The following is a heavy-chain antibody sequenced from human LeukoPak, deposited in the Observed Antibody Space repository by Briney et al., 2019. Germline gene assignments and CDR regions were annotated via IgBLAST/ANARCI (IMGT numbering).Heavy chain of an antibody. J-gene: IGHJ4*02. CDR2: TSGSGGNT. V-gene: IGHV3-23*01. CDR1: GFTFSSYA. Sequence: PGGSLRLSCAASGFTFSSYAMTWVRQAPGKGLEWVSATSGSGGNTYYADSVKGRFTISRDNSKTTLYLQMNSLRAEDTAVYYCAKDRSSSWFYDNWGQGTLVTVSS. CDR3: AKDRSSSWFYDN. D-gene: IGHD6-13*01.